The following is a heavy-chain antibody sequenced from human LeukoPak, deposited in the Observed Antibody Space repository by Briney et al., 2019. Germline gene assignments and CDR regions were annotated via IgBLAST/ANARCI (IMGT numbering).Heavy chain of an antibody. CDR2: MNPNSGNT. D-gene: IGHD5-24*01. J-gene: IGHJ4*02. V-gene: IGHV1-8*01. Sequence: ASVKVSCKASGYTFTSYDINWVRQATGQGLEWMGWMNPNSGNTGYAQKFQGRVTMTRNTSISTAYMELSSLRSEDTAVYYCAGDRGQLRHQELDYWGQGTLVTVSS. CDR3: AGDRGQLRHQELDY. CDR1: GYTFTSYD.